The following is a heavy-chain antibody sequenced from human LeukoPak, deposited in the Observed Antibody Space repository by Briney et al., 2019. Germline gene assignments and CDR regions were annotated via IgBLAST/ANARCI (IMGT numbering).Heavy chain of an antibody. CDR2: ISYDGSNK. D-gene: IGHD5-18*01. CDR3: ARAEYSYGLGFDY. V-gene: IGHV3-30*04. CDR1: GFTFSSYA. J-gene: IGHJ4*02. Sequence: GGSLRLSCAASGFTFSSYAMHWVRQAPGKGLEWVAVISYDGSNKYYADSVKGRFTISRDNSKNTLYLQMNSLRAEDTAVYYCARAEYSYGLGFDYWGQGTLVTVSS.